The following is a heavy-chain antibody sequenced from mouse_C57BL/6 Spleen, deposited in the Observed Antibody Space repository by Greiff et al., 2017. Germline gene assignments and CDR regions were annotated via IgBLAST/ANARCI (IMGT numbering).Heavy chain of an antibody. Sequence: QVQLKESGAELAKPGASVKLSCKASGYTFTSYCMHWVKQRPGQGLEWIGYINPSSGYTKYNQKFKDKATLTAAKSSSTASMQLSSLTYEDSAVYYCAGTPFRYGSSSYAMDYWGQGTSVTVSS. CDR3: AGTPFRYGSSSYAMDY. CDR1: GYTFTSYC. D-gene: IGHD1-1*01. CDR2: INPSSGYT. J-gene: IGHJ4*01. V-gene: IGHV1-7*01.